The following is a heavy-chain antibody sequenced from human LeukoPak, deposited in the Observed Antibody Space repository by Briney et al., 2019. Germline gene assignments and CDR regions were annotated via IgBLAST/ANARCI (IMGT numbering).Heavy chain of an antibody. CDR3: ARGMTIFGVDETYGMDV. CDR1: GGSFSGYY. J-gene: IGHJ6*02. CDR2: INHSGST. Sequence: SETLSLTCAVYGGSFSGYYWSWIRQPPGKGLEWIGEINHSGSTNYNPSLRSRVTISVDTSKNQFSLKLSSVTAADTAVYYCARGMTIFGVDETYGMDVWGQGATVTVSS. D-gene: IGHD3-3*01. V-gene: IGHV4-34*01.